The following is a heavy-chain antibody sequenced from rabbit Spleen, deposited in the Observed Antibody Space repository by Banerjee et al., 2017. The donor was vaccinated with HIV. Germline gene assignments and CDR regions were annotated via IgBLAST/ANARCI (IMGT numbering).Heavy chain of an antibody. J-gene: IGHJ4*01. CDR1: GFSFNNYYY. CDR3: ARGGYDSYPRATFDL. V-gene: IGHV1S45*01. CDR2: IYIGSGST. Sequence: QEQLVESGGDLVKPGASLALTCTASGFSFNNYYYMCWVRQAPGKGLEWIGCIYIGSGSTYYASWAKGRFTISKTSSTTVTLQMTSLTAADTATYFCARGGYDSYPRATFDLWGPGTLVTVS. D-gene: IGHD1-1*01.